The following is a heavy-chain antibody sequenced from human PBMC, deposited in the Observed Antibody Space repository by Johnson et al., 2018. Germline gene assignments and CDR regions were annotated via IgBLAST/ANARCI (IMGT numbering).Heavy chain of an antibody. CDR3: ATVRVYYRREGSDI. CDR2: FDPEDGET. V-gene: IGHV1-24*01. D-gene: IGHD3-22*01. Sequence: QVQLVQSGAEVKKPGASVKVSCKVSGYTFTELSLHWVRQAPGKGVEWMGSFDPEDGETIYAQEFQGRVTMTEDTSTDPAYMELSSPRSEDTAVYYCATVRVYYRREGSDIWGQGTMVTVSS. CDR1: GYTFTELS. J-gene: IGHJ3*02.